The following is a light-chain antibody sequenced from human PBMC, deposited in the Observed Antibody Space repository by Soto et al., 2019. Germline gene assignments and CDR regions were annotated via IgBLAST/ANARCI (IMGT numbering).Light chain of an antibody. CDR2: DNN. CDR3: GTWDSSLSAVV. CDR1: SSNIGNNY. J-gene: IGLJ2*01. V-gene: IGLV1-51*01. Sequence: QSVLTQPPSVSAAPGQKVTISCSGSSSNIGNNYVSWYQQFPGTAPKLLIYDNNKRPSGIPDRFSGSKSGTSATLGITGLQTWDEADYYCGTWDSSLSAVVFGGGTKVTVL.